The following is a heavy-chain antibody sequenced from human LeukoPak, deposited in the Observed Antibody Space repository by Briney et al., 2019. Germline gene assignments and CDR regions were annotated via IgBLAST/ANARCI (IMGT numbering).Heavy chain of an antibody. V-gene: IGHV4-59*01. CDR2: IYYSGST. D-gene: IGHD4-17*01. CDR1: GGSISSYY. J-gene: IGHJ2*01. CDR3: ARDRGYGDSWDFDL. Sequence: SETLSLTCTVSGGSISSYYWSWIRQPPGKGLEWIGYIYYSGSTNYNPSLKSRVTISVDTSKNQFSLELSSVTAADTAVYYCARDRGYGDSWDFDLWGRGTLVTVSS.